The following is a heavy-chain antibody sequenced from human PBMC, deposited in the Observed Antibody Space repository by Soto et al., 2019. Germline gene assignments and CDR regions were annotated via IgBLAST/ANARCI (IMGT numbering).Heavy chain of an antibody. V-gene: IGHV3-74*01. CDR3: ARPLGPDYYDINDY. J-gene: IGHJ4*02. Sequence: GGLRLSCAASGFTFSSYGMHWVRQPPGKGLVWVSRINSDGSSTSYADSVKGRFTISRDNAKNTLYLQMNSLRAEDTAVYYCARPLGPDYYDINDYWGQGTLVTVSS. D-gene: IGHD3-22*01. CDR1: GFTFSSYG. CDR2: INSDGSST.